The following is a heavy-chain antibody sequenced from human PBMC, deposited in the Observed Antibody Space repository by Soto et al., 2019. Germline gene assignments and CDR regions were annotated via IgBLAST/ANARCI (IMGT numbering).Heavy chain of an antibody. CDR2: ISSSSSYI. CDR1: GFTFSSYS. CDR3: AREKSSGRYFRDYYYYYGMDV. J-gene: IGHJ6*02. D-gene: IGHD6-19*01. V-gene: IGHV3-21*01. Sequence: GSLRLSCAASGFTFSSYSMNWVRQAPGKVLEWVSSISSSSSYIYYADSVKGRFTISRDNAKNSLYLQMNSLRAEDTAVYYCAREKSSGRYFRDYYYYYGMDVWGQGXTVTVYS.